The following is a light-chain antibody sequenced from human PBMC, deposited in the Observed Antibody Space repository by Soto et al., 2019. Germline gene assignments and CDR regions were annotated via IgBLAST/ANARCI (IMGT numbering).Light chain of an antibody. V-gene: IGLV2-14*01. CDR1: SSDVGGYKY. J-gene: IGLJ1*01. Sequence: QSARTQPASVSGSPGQSIAISCTGTSSDVGGYKYVSWYQQHPAKVPKLMIYDVSNRPSGVSDRFSGSKSGNTASLTISGLQAEDEADYYCSSYTTRGTYVFGTGTKVTVL. CDR2: DVS. CDR3: SSYTTRGTYV.